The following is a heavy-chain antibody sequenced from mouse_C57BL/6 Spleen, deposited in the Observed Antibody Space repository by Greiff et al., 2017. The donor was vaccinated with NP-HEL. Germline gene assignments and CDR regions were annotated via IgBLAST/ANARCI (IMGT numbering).Heavy chain of an antibody. CDR1: GYTFTDYY. D-gene: IGHD1-1*01. V-gene: IGHV1-76*01. J-gene: IGHJ4*01. CDR2: IYPGSGNT. Sequence: QVQLQQSGAELVRPGASVKLSCKASGYTFTDYYINWVKQRPGQGLEWIARIYPGSGNTYYNEKFKGKATLTAEKSSSTAYMQLSSLTSEDSAVYFCAREDYYYGSPYYAMDYWGQGTSVTVSS. CDR3: AREDYYYGSPYYAMDY.